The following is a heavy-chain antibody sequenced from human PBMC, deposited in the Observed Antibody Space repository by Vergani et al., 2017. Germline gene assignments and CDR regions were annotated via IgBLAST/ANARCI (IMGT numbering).Heavy chain of an antibody. J-gene: IGHJ6*03. V-gene: IGHV3-23*01. CDR1: GFTFSSYA. Sequence: EVQLLESGGGLVQPGGSLRLSCAASGFTFSSYAMSWVRQAPGKGLEWVSAISGRGGSTYYADSVKGRFTISRDNSKNTLYLQMNSLRAEDTAVYYCAKSGYSYGLGYYCYYMDVWGKGTTVTVSS. D-gene: IGHD5-18*01. CDR3: AKSGYSYGLGYYCYYMDV. CDR2: ISGRGGST.